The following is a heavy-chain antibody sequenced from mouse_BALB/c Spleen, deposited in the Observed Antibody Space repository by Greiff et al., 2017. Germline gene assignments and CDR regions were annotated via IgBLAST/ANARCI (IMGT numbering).Heavy chain of an antibody. CDR2: IDPANGNT. V-gene: IGHV14-3*02. D-gene: IGHD2-3*01. J-gene: IGHJ2*01. Sequence: VHVKQSGAELVKPGASVKLSCTASGFNIKDTYMHWVKQRPEQGLEWIGRIDPANGNTKYDPKFQGKATITADTSSNTAYLQLSSLTSEDTAVYYCASYEDWGQGTTLTVSS. CDR3: ASYED. CDR1: GFNIKDTY.